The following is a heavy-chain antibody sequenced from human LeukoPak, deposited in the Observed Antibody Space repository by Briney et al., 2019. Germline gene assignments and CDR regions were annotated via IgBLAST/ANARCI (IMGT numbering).Heavy chain of an antibody. Sequence: GGSLRLSCAASGFTFSSYGMHWVRQAPGKGLEWVAVIWYDGGNKYYADSVKGRFTISRDNSKNTLYLQMNSLRAEDTAVYYCARDRSSTSCYFGYWGQGTLVTVSS. J-gene: IGHJ4*02. V-gene: IGHV3-33*01. CDR1: GFTFSSYG. CDR3: ARDRSSTSCYFGY. CDR2: IWYDGGNK. D-gene: IGHD2-2*01.